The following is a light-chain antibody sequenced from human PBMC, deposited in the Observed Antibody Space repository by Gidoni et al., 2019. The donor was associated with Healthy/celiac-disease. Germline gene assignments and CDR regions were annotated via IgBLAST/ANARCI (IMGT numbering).Light chain of an antibody. V-gene: IGKV1-5*01. CDR1: QSISSW. J-gene: IGKJ2*01. CDR3: QQYKSYSRT. CDR2: DAS. Sequence: DIQITHSASTLSASVGGRVTITLRDSQSISSWLAWYQQKPGKAPKLLNYDASSLESGVPSRCSGSGSGTEFTLTISSLQPDDFATYYCQQYKSYSRTFGQGTKLEIK.